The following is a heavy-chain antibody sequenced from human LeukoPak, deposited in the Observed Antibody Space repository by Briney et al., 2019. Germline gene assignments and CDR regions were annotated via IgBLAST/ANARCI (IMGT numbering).Heavy chain of an antibody. J-gene: IGHJ4*02. CDR1: GFTFSSYA. CDR2: SSGCGARA. Sequence: GGSLRLSCAASGFTFSSYANNWVCQPPAQGLGLVSTSSGCGARAYYADSVKGRFAIFRDNSTNTLYLQRNSLRAEDTAVYYCAKQPGSVVDIRGSPSRHWGQGTLVTVSS. D-gene: IGHD2-2*03. CDR3: AKQPGSVVDIRGSPSRH. V-gene: IGHV3-23*01.